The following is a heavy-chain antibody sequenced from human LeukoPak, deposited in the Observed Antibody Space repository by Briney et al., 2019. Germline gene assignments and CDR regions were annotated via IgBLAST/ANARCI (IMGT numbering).Heavy chain of an antibody. CDR3: ARDGGDMVRGAMDSNWFDP. V-gene: IGHV4-59*01. CDR1: GGSISSYY. J-gene: IGHJ5*02. D-gene: IGHD3-10*01. CDR2: IYYSGST. Sequence: SETLSLTCTVSGGSISSYYWSWIRQPPGKGLEWIGYIYYSGSTNYNPSLKSRVTISVDTSKNQFSLKLSSVTAADTAVYYCARDGGDMVRGAMDSNWFDPWGQGTLVTVSS.